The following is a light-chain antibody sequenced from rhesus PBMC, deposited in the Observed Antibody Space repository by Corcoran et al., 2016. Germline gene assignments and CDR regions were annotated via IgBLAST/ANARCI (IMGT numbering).Light chain of an antibody. CDR3: QQYFDFPLT. J-gene: IGKJ4*01. V-gene: IGKV1S8*01. Sequence: DIQMTQSPSALSASVGDRVTISCRASQNIYTYLAWYQQKPGKAPKLLIYSASSLQTGIPYRFSGSVSGTDFTLTIRSLQPEDSAAFYCQQYFDFPLTFGVGTKVEF. CDR1: QNIYTY. CDR2: SAS.